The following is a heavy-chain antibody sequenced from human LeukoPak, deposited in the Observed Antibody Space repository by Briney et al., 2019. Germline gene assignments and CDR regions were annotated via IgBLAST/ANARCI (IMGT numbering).Heavy chain of an antibody. Sequence: ASVKASCKASGYTFTSYGISWVRQAPGQGLEWMGWISAYNGNTNYAQKLQGRVTMTTDTSTSTAYMELRSLRSDDTAVYYCARIPMVRGVIITRWFDPWGQGTLVTVSS. V-gene: IGHV1-18*01. J-gene: IGHJ5*02. CDR3: ARIPMVRGVIITRWFDP. CDR2: ISAYNGNT. D-gene: IGHD3-10*01. CDR1: GYTFTSYG.